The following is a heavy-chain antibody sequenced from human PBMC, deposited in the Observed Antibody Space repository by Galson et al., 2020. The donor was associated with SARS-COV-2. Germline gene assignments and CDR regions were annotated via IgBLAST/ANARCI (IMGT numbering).Heavy chain of an antibody. CDR2: IWYDGSNK. J-gene: IGHJ3*02. Sequence: GESLKLSCAASGFTFSSYGMHWVRQAPGKGLEWVAVIWYDGSNKYYADSVKGRFTISRDNSKNTLYLQMNSLRAEDTAVYYCAREVTPRDAFDIWGQGTMVTVSS. CDR3: AREVTPRDAFDI. CDR1: GFTFSSYG. V-gene: IGHV3-33*01. D-gene: IGHD4-4*01.